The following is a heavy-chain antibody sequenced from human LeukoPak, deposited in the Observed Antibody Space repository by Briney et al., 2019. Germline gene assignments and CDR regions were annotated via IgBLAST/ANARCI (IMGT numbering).Heavy chain of an antibody. Sequence: QPGGSLRLSCAASGFTFRDYGMHWVRQAPGKGLEWVAFIRYDGSRIFYVDSVEGRFTISRDNSKNTLYLQMNSLRAEDTAVYYCARDRGRVMDVLRFLEWLLPYFDYWGQGTLVTVSS. V-gene: IGHV3-30*02. J-gene: IGHJ4*02. CDR1: GFTFRDYG. D-gene: IGHD3-3*01. CDR3: ARDRGRVMDVLRFLEWLLPYFDY. CDR2: IRYDGSRI.